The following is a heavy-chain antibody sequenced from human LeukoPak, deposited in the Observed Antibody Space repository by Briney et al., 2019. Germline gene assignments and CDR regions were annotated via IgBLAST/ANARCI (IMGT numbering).Heavy chain of an antibody. CDR2: ISSSSSTI. D-gene: IGHD3-22*01. J-gene: IGHJ4*02. CDR3: ARDESYYYDSSGYYYVH. CDR1: GFTFSSYS. V-gene: IGHV3-48*01. Sequence: GGSLRLSCAASGFTFSSYSMNWVRQAPGKGLEWVSYISSSSSTIYYADSVKGRFTISRDNAKNSLYLQMNSLRAEDTAVYYCARDESYYYDSSGYYYVHWGQGTLVTVSS.